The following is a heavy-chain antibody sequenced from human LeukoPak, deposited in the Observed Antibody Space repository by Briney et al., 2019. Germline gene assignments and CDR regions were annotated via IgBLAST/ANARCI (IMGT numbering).Heavy chain of an antibody. CDR3: ARSYFDY. CDR2: INHSGST. J-gene: IGHJ4*02. CDR1: GGSLSGSY. Sequence: PETLSLTRAVHGGSLSGSYWSWICEPLERGLEWIGEINHSGSTNYNPPIKSRVTISVDTSKNQFSLKLSSVTASDTAVYYCARSYFDYWGQGTLVTVSS. V-gene: IGHV4-34*01.